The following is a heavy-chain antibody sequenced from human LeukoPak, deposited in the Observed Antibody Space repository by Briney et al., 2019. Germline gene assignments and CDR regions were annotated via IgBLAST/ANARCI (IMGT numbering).Heavy chain of an antibody. CDR3: ARSTTPNENEYFEH. Sequence: ASVKVSCKASGYTFTGYYIHWVRQAPGQGLEWMGWINPNSGGTNYIQKFRGRVTMTRGTSISTAYMELSRLRSDDTAVYYCARSTTPNENEYFEHWGQGTLVTVSS. CDR2: INPNSGGT. V-gene: IGHV1-2*02. CDR1: GYTFTGYY. J-gene: IGHJ1*01. D-gene: IGHD2/OR15-2a*01.